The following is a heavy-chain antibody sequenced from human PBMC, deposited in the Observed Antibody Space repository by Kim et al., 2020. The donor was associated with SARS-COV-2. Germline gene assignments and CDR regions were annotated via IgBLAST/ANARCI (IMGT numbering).Heavy chain of an antibody. CDR3: ARGEYYYDSSGYQWLDY. V-gene: IGHV3-33*01. CDR1: GFTFSSYG. Sequence: GGSLRLSCAASGFTFSSYGMHWVRQAPGKGLEWVAVIWYDGSNKYYADSVKGRFTISRDNSKNTLYLQMNSLRAEDTAVYYCARGEYYYDSSGYQWLDYWGQGTLVTVSS. J-gene: IGHJ4*02. D-gene: IGHD3-22*01. CDR2: IWYDGSNK.